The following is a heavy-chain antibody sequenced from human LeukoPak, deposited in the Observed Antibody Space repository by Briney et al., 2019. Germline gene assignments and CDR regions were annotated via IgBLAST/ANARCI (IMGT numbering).Heavy chain of an antibody. Sequence: SETLSLTCTVSGGSISGSNYYWGWIRQPPGKGLEWIASIYYSGSTYYNPSLKSRVTISVDTSKNQFSLKLSSVTAADTAIYYCATSPNSGYERHFDYWGQGALVTVSS. V-gene: IGHV4-39*01. D-gene: IGHD5-12*01. CDR1: GGSISGSNYY. J-gene: IGHJ4*02. CDR3: ATSPNSGYERHFDY. CDR2: IYYSGST.